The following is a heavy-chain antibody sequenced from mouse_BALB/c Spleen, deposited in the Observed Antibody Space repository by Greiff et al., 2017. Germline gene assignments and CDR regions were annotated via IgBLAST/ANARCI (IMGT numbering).Heavy chain of an antibody. J-gene: IGHJ3*01. CDR2: IDPANGNT. CDR3: ARDSSPWFAY. CDR1: GFNIKDTY. Sequence: VQLKESGAELVKPGASVKLSCTASGFNIKDTYMHWVKQRPEQGLEWIGRIDPANGNTKYDPKFQGKATITADTSSNTAYLQLSSLTSEDTAVYYCARDSSPWFAYWGQGTLVTVSA. D-gene: IGHD1-1*01. V-gene: IGHV14-3*02.